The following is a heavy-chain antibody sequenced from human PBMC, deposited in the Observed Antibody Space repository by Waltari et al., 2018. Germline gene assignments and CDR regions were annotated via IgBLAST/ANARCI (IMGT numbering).Heavy chain of an antibody. D-gene: IGHD6-19*01. Sequence: DVQLSESGGGLAQPGGSLRLSWLSSEFTLSTSAMSWVRQAPGKGVGWVSAIVRSGGTHYIDSVKGRFTISRDNAKNTVYLQMNSLRAEDTAVYYCAKCEMYDSGWCAFFRYWGRGTLVTVSS. J-gene: IGHJ4*02. CDR3: AKCEMYDSGWCAFFRY. V-gene: IGHV3-23*01. CDR2: IVRSGGT. CDR1: EFTLSTSA.